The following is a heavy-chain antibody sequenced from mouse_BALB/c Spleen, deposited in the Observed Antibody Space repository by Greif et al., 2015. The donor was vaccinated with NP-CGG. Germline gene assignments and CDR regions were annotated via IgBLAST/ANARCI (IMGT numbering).Heavy chain of an antibody. CDR3: ARDWDEAY. D-gene: IGHD4-1*01. V-gene: IGHV5-9-3*01. J-gene: IGHJ3*01. Sequence: EVKLVESGGGLVKPGGSLKLSCAASGFTFSSYAMSWVRQTPEKRLEWVATISSGGSYTYYPDSVKGRFTISRDNAKNTLYLQMSSLRSEDTAMYYCARDWDEAYWGQGTLVTVSA. CDR1: GFTFSSYA. CDR2: ISSGGSYT.